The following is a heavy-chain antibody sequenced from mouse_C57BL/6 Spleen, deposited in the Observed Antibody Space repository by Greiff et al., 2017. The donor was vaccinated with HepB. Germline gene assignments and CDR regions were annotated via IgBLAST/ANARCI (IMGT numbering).Heavy chain of an antibody. Sequence: EVQLQQSGPELVKPGASVKISCKASGYTFTDYYMNWVKQSHGKSLEWIGDINPNNGGTSYNQKFKGKATLTVDKSSSTAYMELRSLTSEDSAVYYCARGAVVVMDYWGQGTSVTVSS. CDR2: INPNNGGT. CDR1: GYTFTDYY. V-gene: IGHV1-26*01. D-gene: IGHD1-1*01. CDR3: ARGAVVVMDY. J-gene: IGHJ4*01.